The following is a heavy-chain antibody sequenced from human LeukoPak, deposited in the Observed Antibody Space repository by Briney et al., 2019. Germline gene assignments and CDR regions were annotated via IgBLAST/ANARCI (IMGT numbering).Heavy chain of an antibody. V-gene: IGHV4-38-2*02. CDR2: IYQSGRT. CDR3: ARGIVWPDADV. CDR1: GYSISSGYY. Sequence: NSSETLSLTCTVSGYSISSGYYWGWIRQSPGKGLEWIGSIYQSGRTYYNPSLKSRLTISLDTSKNQFSLKLSSVTAADTAVYYCARGIVWPDADVWGKGTTVTVSS. D-gene: IGHD2-15*01. J-gene: IGHJ6*04.